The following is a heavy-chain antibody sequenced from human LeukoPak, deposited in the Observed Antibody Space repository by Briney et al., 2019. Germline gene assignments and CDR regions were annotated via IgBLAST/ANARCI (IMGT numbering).Heavy chain of an antibody. Sequence: ASVKVSCKASGYTFTSYGISWVRQAPGQGLEWMGWISAYNGNTNYAQEVQGRVTMTTDTSTSTAYMALTSLRSDDTAVYYCARESSDYDFWRGYYTEWFDPWGQGTLVTVPS. D-gene: IGHD3-3*01. CDR2: ISAYNGNT. V-gene: IGHV1-18*01. J-gene: IGHJ5*02. CDR1: GYTFTSYG. CDR3: ARESSDYDFWRGYYTEWFDP.